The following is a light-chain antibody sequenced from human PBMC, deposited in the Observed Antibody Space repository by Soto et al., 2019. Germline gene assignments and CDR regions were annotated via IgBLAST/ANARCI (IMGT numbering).Light chain of an antibody. V-gene: IGLV1-51*01. Sequence: SVLTQPPSVSAAPGQTVTISCSGSSSNIGNNYVSWYQQLPGAAPKLLIYDSNKRPSGIPERFSASKSGTSATLGITGLQTGDEADYYCGAWDGSLRLYLFGTGTKVTVL. CDR3: GAWDGSLRLYL. CDR2: DSN. CDR1: SSNIGNNY. J-gene: IGLJ1*01.